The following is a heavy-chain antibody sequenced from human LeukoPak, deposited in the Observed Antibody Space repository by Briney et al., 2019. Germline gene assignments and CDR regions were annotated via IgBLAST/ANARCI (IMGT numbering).Heavy chain of an antibody. CDR2: INQDGSEI. J-gene: IGHJ4*02. D-gene: IGHD6-13*01. Sequence: GSLRLSCAASGFTFSSLWMSWVRQPPGKGLKWLANINQDGSEIYNVDSVKGRFTFSRDNAKNSLYLQMNNLRAEDTAVYYCARDGVADGVYFDCWGQGTLVTVSS. CDR1: GFTFSSLW. CDR3: ARDGVADGVYFDC. V-gene: IGHV3-7*01.